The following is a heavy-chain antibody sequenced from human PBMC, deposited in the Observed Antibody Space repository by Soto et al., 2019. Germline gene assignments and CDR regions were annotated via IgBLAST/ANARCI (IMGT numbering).Heavy chain of an antibody. CDR2: ISYDGSNK. CDR1: GFTFSSYA. J-gene: IGHJ1*01. Sequence: HVQLVESGGGVVQTGRSLRLSCAASGFTFSSYAMHWVRQAPGKGLEWVAVISYDGSNKYYADSVKGRFTISRDNSKNTLYLQMNSLRAEDTAVYYCAREGIAVAGPPDFQHWGQGTLVTVSS. D-gene: IGHD6-19*01. CDR3: AREGIAVAGPPDFQH. V-gene: IGHV3-30-3*01.